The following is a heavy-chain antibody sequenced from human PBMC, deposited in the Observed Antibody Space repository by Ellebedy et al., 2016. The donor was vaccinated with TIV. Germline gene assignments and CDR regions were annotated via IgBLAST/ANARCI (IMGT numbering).Heavy chain of an antibody. CDR3: AREEGLTTVDY. J-gene: IGHJ4*02. CDR1: GGSISSSSYY. V-gene: IGHV4-39*07. Sequence: GSLRLSXIASGGSISSSSYYWGWIRQPPGKGLEWIGNIYYSGNTYYTPSLKSRVTISVDTSKNQFSLKLSSVTVADTAVYYCAREEGLTTVDYWGQGTLVTVSS. D-gene: IGHD4-17*01. CDR2: IYYSGNT.